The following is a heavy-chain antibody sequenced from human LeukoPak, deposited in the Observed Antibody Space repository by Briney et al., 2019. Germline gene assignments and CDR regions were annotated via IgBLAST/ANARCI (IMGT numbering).Heavy chain of an antibody. CDR2: INPNSGGT. D-gene: IGHD3-10*01. Sequence: GASVKVSCKASAYTFTAYYIHWVRQAPGQGLEWMGWINPNSGGTNYAQKFQGRVTMTRDTSISTAYMGLSRLRSNDAAVYYCAREGLGGLLSDYWGQGTLVTVSS. CDR3: AREGLGGLLSDY. CDR1: AYTFTAYY. J-gene: IGHJ4*02. V-gene: IGHV1-2*02.